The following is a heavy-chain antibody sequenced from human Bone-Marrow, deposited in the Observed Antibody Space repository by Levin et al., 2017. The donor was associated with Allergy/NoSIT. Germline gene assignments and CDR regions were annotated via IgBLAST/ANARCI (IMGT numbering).Heavy chain of an antibody. CDR1: GFTFSSYS. Sequence: GESLKISCAASGFTFSSYSMNWVRQAPGKGLEWVSSISSSSSYIYYADSVKGRFTISRDNAKNSLYLQMNSLRAEDTAVYYCARDGSLWFGDVWGQGTLVTVSS. D-gene: IGHD3-10*01. J-gene: IGHJ4*02. CDR3: ARDGSLWFGDV. CDR2: ISSSSSYI. V-gene: IGHV3-21*01.